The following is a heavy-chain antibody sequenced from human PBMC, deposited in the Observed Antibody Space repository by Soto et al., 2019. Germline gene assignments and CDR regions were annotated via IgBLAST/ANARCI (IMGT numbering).Heavy chain of an antibody. CDR2: INAGNGNT. J-gene: IGHJ4*02. V-gene: IGHV1-3*01. CDR3: ARDRIAARRGFDY. D-gene: IGHD6-6*01. CDR1: GYTFTSYA. Sequence: ASVKVSCKASGYTFTSYAMHWVRQAPGQRLEWMGWINAGNGNTKYSQKFQGRVTITRDTSASTAYMELSSLRSEDMAVYYCARDRIAARRGFDYWGQGTLVTVSS.